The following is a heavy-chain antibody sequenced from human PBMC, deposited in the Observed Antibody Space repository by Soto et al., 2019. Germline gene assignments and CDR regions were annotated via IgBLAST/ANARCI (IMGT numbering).Heavy chain of an antibody. CDR1: GGSISSSSYY. V-gene: IGHV4-39*07. CDR2: IYYSGST. Sequence: SETLSLTCTVSGGSISSSSYYWGWIRQPPGKGLEWIGSIYYSGSTNYNPSLKSRVTISVDTSKNQFSLKLSSVTAADTAVYYCARDMSWFGELFVQPPPADYYYYGMDVWGQGTTVTVSS. J-gene: IGHJ6*02. CDR3: ARDMSWFGELFVQPPPADYYYYGMDV. D-gene: IGHD3-10*01.